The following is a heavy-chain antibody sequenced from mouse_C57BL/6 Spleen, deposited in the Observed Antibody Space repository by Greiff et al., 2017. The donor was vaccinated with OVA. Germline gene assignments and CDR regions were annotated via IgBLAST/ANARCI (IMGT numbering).Heavy chain of an antibody. J-gene: IGHJ4*01. Sequence: EVQLQESGAELVKPGASVKLSCTASGFNIKDYYMHWVKQRTEQGLEWIGRIDPEDGETKYAPQFQGKATITADTSSNTAYLQLSSLTSEDTAVYYCARGGPRDYAMDYWGQGTSVTVSS. V-gene: IGHV14-2*01. CDR3: ARGGPRDYAMDY. CDR1: GFNIKDYY. CDR2: IDPEDGET.